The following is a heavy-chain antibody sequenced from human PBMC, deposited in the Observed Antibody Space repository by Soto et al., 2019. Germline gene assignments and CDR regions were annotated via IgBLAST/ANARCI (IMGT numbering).Heavy chain of an antibody. CDR1: GFTFSSYW. D-gene: IGHD3-22*01. CDR3: ASTLTTASNYYDSSGYYSEYFQH. J-gene: IGHJ1*01. V-gene: IGHV3-7*01. Sequence: GGSLRLSCAASGFTFSSYWMSWVRQAPGKGLEWVANIKQDGSEKYYVDSVKGRFTISRDNAKNSLYLQMNSLGAEDTAVYYCASTLTTASNYYDSSGYYSEYFQHWGQGTLVTVSS. CDR2: IKQDGSEK.